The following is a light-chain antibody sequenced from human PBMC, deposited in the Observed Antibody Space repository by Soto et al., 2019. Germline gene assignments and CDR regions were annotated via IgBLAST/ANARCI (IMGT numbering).Light chain of an antibody. Sequence: IVLTPSPGTLSFSPWQSSTLYFGSSQSVSSSYLAWYQQKPGQAPRLLIYGASTRTTGIPARFSGSGSGTEFTLTINSLQSEDFAVYYCQQYNNWPITFGQGTRLEIK. J-gene: IGKJ5*01. CDR3: QQYNNWPIT. CDR2: GAS. V-gene: IGKV3-15*01. CDR1: QSVSSSY.